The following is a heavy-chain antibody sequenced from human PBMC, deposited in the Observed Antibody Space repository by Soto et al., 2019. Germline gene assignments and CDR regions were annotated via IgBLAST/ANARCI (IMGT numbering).Heavy chain of an antibody. D-gene: IGHD3-3*01. CDR3: ARGHLWLED. CDR2: ISYSGST. V-gene: IGHV4-39*07. CDR1: GGSISSDSYY. J-gene: IGHJ4*02. Sequence: PSETLSLTCTVSGGSISSDSYYWGWIRQSPEKGLEWIASISYSGSTYYNPTLKSRLIISVDTSKNQFSLKLTSVTAADTAIYYCARGHLWLEDWGQGTLVTVSS.